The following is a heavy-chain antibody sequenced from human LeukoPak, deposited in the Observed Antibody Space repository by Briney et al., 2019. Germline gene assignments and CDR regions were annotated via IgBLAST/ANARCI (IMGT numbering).Heavy chain of an antibody. V-gene: IGHV4-39*01. J-gene: IGHJ6*03. Sequence: SETLSLTCTVSGGSISSSSYYWGWISQPPGKGLEWIGSIYYSGSTYYNPSLKSRVTISVDTSKNQFSLKLSSVTAADTAVYYCARLWRYYYMDVWGKGTTVTVSS. CDR3: ARLWRYYYMDV. CDR1: GGSISSSSYY. CDR2: IYYSGST.